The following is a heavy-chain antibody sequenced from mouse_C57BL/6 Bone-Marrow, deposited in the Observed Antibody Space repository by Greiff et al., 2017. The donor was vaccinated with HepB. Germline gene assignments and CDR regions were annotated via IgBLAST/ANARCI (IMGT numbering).Heavy chain of an antibody. CDR2: IYPGDGDT. D-gene: IGHD1-1*01. Sequence: VQLQQSGAELVKPGASVKISCKASGYAFSSYWMNWVKQRPGQGLEWIGQIYPGDGDTNYNGKFKGKATLTADKSSSPAYMQLSSLTSEDSAVYFCARSGYDGSSYAVPFSYWGQGTLVTVSA. CDR1: GYAFSSYW. V-gene: IGHV1-80*01. CDR3: ARSGYDGSSYAVPFSY. J-gene: IGHJ3*01.